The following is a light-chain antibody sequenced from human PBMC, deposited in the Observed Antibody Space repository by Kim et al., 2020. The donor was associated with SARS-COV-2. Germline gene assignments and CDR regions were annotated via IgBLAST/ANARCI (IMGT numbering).Light chain of an antibody. CDR2: MAS. V-gene: IGKV1-5*03. CDR3: QQYRTYPWT. J-gene: IGKJ1*01. Sequence: DVQMTQSPSTLSASVGDRVTITCRASRNIDTYLAWYQQKPGKAPKHLIYMASNLKSGVPSTFSGSGSGTEFTLTTSNLQPDDFATYYCQQYRTYPWTFGQGTKLEI. CDR1: RNIDTY.